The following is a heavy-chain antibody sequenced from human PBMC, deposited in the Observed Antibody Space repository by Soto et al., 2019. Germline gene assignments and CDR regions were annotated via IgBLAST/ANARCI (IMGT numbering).Heavy chain of an antibody. V-gene: IGHV1-69*01. Sequence: QVQLVQSGAEVKKPGSSMKVSCKASGGTFNTYPISWVRQAPGQGLEWMGGIIPIFGATHYAQKFQGRVTIIADESTSTAYMDLSRLTSDDTAMYYCTRGLFGGWGDYFEYWSQGTLVTVSS. CDR1: GGTFNTYP. J-gene: IGHJ4*02. CDR2: IIPIFGAT. CDR3: TRGLFGGWGDYFEY. D-gene: IGHD6-19*01.